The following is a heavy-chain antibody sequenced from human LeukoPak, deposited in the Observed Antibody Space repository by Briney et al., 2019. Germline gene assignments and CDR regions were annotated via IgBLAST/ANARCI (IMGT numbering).Heavy chain of an antibody. Sequence: GGSLRLSCAASGFTFSSYWMSWVRQAPGKGLEWVSEISSSGDVTKYADSVQGRFTISRDNSKNMLYLHMNSLRAEDTALYYCAKEAAWANYRCYFDSWGQGTLVTVSS. D-gene: IGHD3-16*02. CDR3: AKEAAWANYRCYFDS. J-gene: IGHJ4*02. CDR2: ISSSGDVT. V-gene: IGHV3-23*01. CDR1: GFTFSSYW.